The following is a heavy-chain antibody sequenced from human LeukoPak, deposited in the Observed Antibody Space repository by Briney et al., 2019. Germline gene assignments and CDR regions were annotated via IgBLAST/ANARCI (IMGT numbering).Heavy chain of an antibody. V-gene: IGHV3-53*01. D-gene: IGHD3-22*01. CDR3: ARGGAWGPFYYDSSGYKGALDI. CDR1: GFTVSTNY. Sequence: GGSLRLSCAASGFTVSTNYMSWVRQAPGKGLEWVSVIYSDGSTYYADSVKGRFTISRDNSINTLYLKMNSLRAEDTAVYYCARGGAWGPFYYDSSGYKGALDIWGQGTMVTVSS. CDR2: IYSDGST. J-gene: IGHJ3*02.